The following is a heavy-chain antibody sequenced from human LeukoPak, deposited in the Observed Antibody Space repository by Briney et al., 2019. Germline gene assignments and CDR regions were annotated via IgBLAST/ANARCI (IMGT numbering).Heavy chain of an antibody. CDR1: GFTFSDHY. CDR3: ARPYYYDSSGEIDAFDI. J-gene: IGHJ3*02. CDR2: ISSSGSSI. Sequence: PGGSLRLACAAYGFTFSDHYIRWVRQARGRGLEWGSYISSSGSSIYYADSVRGRFTLSRDNAKNSLYLQMNSLRAEDTAVYYCARPYYYDSSGEIDAFDIWGQGTMVTVSS. V-gene: IGHV3-11*01. D-gene: IGHD3-22*01.